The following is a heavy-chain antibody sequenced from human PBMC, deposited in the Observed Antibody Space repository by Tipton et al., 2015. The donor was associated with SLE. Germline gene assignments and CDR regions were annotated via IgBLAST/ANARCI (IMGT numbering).Heavy chain of an antibody. CDR1: GASITTNSYY. D-gene: IGHD6-13*01. CDR2: MYYSGIT. J-gene: IGHJ5*02. V-gene: IGHV4-39*07. CDR3: ARDREPLTATGARAFDP. Sequence: LRLSCTVSGASITTNSYYWGWIRQPPGKGLEWIGSMYYSGITYYNPSLKSRVTMSIGTSKNQFSLRLSSVTAADTAVYYCARDREPLTATGARAFDPWGQGTLVTVSS.